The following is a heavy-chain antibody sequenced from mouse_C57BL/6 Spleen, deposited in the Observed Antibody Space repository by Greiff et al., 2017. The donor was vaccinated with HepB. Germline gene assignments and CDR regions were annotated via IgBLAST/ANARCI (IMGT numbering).Heavy chain of an antibody. CDR2: IDPNSGGT. D-gene: IGHD3-2*02. CDR3: ARSRPDSSGDYDAMDD. J-gene: IGHJ4*01. Sequence: VQLMQPGAELVKPGASVTLSCKASGYTFTRYWMHWVKQRPGRGLEWIGRIDPNSGGTTDHEKFKSKATLTVDKPSSTAYMQLSSLTSEDSAVYDCARSRPDSSGDYDAMDDWGQGTSVTVAA. V-gene: IGHV1-72*01. CDR1: GYTFTRYW.